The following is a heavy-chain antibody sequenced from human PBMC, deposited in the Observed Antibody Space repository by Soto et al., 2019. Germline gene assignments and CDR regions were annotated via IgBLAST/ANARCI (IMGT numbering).Heavy chain of an antibody. D-gene: IGHD1-26*01. CDR2: INAGNGNT. CDR1: GYTFTSYA. Sequence: QVQLVQSGAEVKKPGASVKVSCKASGYTFTSYAMHWVRQAPGQRLEWMGWINAGNGNTKYSQKFQGRVTVTRDTAASTAYMELSSLRSEDTAVYYCARTSGFYFYDYWGQGTLVTVSS. V-gene: IGHV1-3*01. J-gene: IGHJ4*02. CDR3: ARTSGFYFYDY.